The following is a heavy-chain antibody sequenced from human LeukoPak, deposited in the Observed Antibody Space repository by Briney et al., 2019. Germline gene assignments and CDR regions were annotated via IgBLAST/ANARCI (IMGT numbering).Heavy chain of an antibody. D-gene: IGHD5-12*01. CDR2: INPDNGGT. CDR3: ARDPSNSGYDYLDYFDY. CDR1: GYTFTGYY. Sequence: ASVKVSFTASGYTFTGYYMHWVRQAPGQGLEWMGWINPDNGGTNYAQKFQGRVTMTRDMSISTAYMELSRLRSDDTAVYYCARDPSNSGYDYLDYFDYWGQGTLVTVSS. V-gene: IGHV1-2*02. J-gene: IGHJ4*02.